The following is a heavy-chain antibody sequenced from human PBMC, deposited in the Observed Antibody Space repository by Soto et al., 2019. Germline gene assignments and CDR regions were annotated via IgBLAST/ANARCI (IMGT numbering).Heavy chain of an antibody. CDR3: ARAWGEGGYSYAYVP. Sequence: SETLSLTCTVSGGSMSSYFWTWIRQPPGKPLEWIGCIYYSGSTKYNPSLKSRVTLSVDTSKNQFSLKLSSVTAADTAVYFCARAWGEGGYSYAYVPWGQGTLVTVSS. CDR2: IYYSGST. D-gene: IGHD5-12*01. J-gene: IGHJ5*02. V-gene: IGHV4-59*01. CDR1: GGSMSSYF.